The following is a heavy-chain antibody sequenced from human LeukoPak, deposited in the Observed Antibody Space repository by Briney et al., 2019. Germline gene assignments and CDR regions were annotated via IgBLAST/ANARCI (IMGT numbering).Heavy chain of an antibody. CDR1: GGSISSGSYY. V-gene: IGHV4-61*02. J-gene: IGHJ3*02. CDR3: ARGLWPSYAFDI. CDR2: IYTSGST. D-gene: IGHD2-21*01. Sequence: SQTLSLTCTVSGGSISSGSYYWSWIRQPAGKGLEWIGRIYTSGSTNYNPSLKSRVTISVDTSKNQFSLKLSSVTAADPAVYYCARGLWPSYAFDIWGQGTMVTVSS.